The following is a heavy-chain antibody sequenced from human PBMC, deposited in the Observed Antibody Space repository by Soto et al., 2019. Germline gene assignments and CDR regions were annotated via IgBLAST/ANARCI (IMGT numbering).Heavy chain of an antibody. CDR2: IYHSGST. Sequence: LXLTCAVSCGSISIGGYSWSWIRQPPGKGLEWIGYIYHSGSTYYNPSLKSRVTISVDRSKNQFSLKLSSVTAADTAVYYCASSGYYSFFDYWGQGTLVTVSS. J-gene: IGHJ4*02. V-gene: IGHV4-30-2*01. CDR1: CGSISIGGYS. CDR3: ASSGYYSFFDY. D-gene: IGHD3-22*01.